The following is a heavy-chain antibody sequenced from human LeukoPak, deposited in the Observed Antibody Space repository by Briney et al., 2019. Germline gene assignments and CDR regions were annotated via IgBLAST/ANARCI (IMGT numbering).Heavy chain of an antibody. Sequence: GGSLRLSCAASGFTFSNYAMSWVRLAPGKGLEWVSGINTRSTSTHNADSVEGRFLISRDNSENTLYLQMSNLVAEDTAVYYCVRARRLVPEATWYFDIWGRGTLVIVSS. V-gene: IGHV3-23*01. CDR3: VRARRLVPEATWYFDI. CDR1: GFTFSNYA. J-gene: IGHJ2*01. D-gene: IGHD1-26*01. CDR2: INTRSTST.